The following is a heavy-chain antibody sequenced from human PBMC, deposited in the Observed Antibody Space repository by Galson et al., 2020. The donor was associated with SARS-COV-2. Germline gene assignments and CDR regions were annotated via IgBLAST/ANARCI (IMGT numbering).Heavy chain of an antibody. CDR3: ARDLTTVTSISFDY. D-gene: IGHD4-17*01. V-gene: IGHV3-30*04. CDR1: GFTFSSYA. Sequence: GGSLRLSCAASGFTFSSYAMHWVRQAPGKGLEWVAVISYDGSNKYYADSVKGRFTISRDNAKNSLYLQMNSLRAEDTAVYYCARDLTTVTSISFDYWGQGTLVTVSS. CDR2: ISYDGSNK. J-gene: IGHJ4*02.